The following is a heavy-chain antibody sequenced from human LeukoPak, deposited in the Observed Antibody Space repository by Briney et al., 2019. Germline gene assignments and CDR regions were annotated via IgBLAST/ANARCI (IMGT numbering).Heavy chain of an antibody. CDR1: GGSISSYY. J-gene: IGHJ4*02. V-gene: IGHV4-59*08. D-gene: IGHD6-25*01. CDR2: IYYSGSN. Sequence: PSETLSLTCTGSGGSISSYYWSWHRPPPGKGLEWIGYIYYSGSNNYNPSLKSRVTISVDTSKNQFSLKLSSVTAADTAVYYCARQGRPDSSAARIYYFDYWGQGTLVTVSS. CDR3: ARQGRPDSSAARIYYFDY.